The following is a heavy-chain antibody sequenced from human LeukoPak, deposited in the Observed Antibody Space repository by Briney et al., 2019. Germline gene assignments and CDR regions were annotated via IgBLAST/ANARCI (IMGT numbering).Heavy chain of an antibody. CDR1: GGSISSYY. J-gene: IGHJ5*02. CDR2: IYTTGST. CDR3: ARTHSSRYNWFDP. Sequence: SETLSLTCTVSGGSISSYYWSWIRQPAGKGLEWIGRIYTTGSTNYNPSLKSRVAMSVDTSKNQFSLTLSSVTAADTAVYYCARTHSSRYNWFDPWGQGTLVTVSS. V-gene: IGHV4-4*07. D-gene: IGHD6-13*01.